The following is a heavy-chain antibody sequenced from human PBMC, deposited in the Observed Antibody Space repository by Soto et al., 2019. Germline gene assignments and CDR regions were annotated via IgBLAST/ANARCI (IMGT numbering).Heavy chain of an antibody. CDR3: SRAHCSSTRCSPRY. J-gene: IGHJ4*02. CDR1: GFNFSDYA. CDR2: VSHDGNNK. Sequence: QVQLVESGGGVVQPGRSLRLSCAASGFNFSDYAMHWVRQVPGKGLEWVAGVSHDGNNKYYADSVKGRFTISRDNSKNALFLQMNGPTDDDTAVYNCSRAHCSSTRCSPRYWGQGTLVTVSS. V-gene: IGHV3-30*14. D-gene: IGHD2-2*01.